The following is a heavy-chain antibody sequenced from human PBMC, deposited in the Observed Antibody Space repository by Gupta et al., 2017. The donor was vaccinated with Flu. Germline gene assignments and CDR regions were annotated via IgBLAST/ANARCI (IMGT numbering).Heavy chain of an antibody. CDR3: AKQGHCSTFDCYGYHAVDT. D-gene: IGHD2-2*01. Sequence: QVQLAESGPGMVKPSQTLSLICTVSGGSVNSYDYLWGWFRQPAGKGLEYIGSIDTSGATSTHDNPSLNSRVTIAVERSNNRRSLKLRSVTAADTAVYYCAKQGHCSTFDCYGYHAVDTWGRGTTVTVSS. CDR2: IDTSGATST. J-gene: IGHJ3*02. CDR1: GGSVNSYDYL. V-gene: IGHV4-61*02.